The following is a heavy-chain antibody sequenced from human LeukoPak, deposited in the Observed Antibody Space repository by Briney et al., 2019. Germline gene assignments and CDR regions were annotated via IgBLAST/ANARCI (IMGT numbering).Heavy chain of an antibody. Sequence: GESLKISCKGSGYSINNYWIGWVRQMPGKGLEWMGIIYPADSEIRYSPSFQGQVTISADKSFSTAYLQWSSLKASDTAMYYCARQEYCSGGSCYTWFDPWGQGTLVTVSS. CDR3: ARQEYCSGGSCYTWFDP. V-gene: IGHV5-51*01. CDR2: IYPADSEI. D-gene: IGHD2-15*01. J-gene: IGHJ5*02. CDR1: GYSINNYW.